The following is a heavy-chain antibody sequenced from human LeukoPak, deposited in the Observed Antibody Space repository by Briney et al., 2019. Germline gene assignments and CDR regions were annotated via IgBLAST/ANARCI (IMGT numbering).Heavy chain of an antibody. Sequence: SETLSLTCTVSGGSISSYYWSWIRQPPGKGLEWIGYIYTSGSTNYNPSLKSRVTISVDTSKNQFSLKLSSVTAADTAVYYCARQRGSSSEAYYYYYMDVWGKGTTVTVSS. D-gene: IGHD6-6*01. V-gene: IGHV4-4*09. CDR3: ARQRGSSSEAYYYYYMDV. CDR2: IYTSGST. CDR1: GGSISSYY. J-gene: IGHJ6*03.